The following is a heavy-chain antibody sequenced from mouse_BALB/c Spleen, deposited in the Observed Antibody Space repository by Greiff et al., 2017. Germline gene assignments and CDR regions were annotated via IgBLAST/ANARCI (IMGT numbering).Heavy chain of an antibody. CDR2: IRNKANGYTT. D-gene: IGHD2-12*01. V-gene: IGHV7-3*02. Sequence: EVKLMESGGGLVQPGGSLRLSCATSGFTFTDYYMSWVRQPPGKALEWLGFIRNKANGYTTEYSASVKGRFTISRDNSQSILYLQMDTLRAEDSATYYCSRDISPHDDYAMDYWGQGTSVTVSS. J-gene: IGHJ4*01. CDR3: SRDISPHDDYAMDY. CDR1: GFTFTDYY.